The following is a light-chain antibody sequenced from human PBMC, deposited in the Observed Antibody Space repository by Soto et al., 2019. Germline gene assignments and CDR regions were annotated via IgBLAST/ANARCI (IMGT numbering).Light chain of an antibody. J-gene: IGKJ4*01. CDR2: LGS. CDR3: MQALQTPLT. V-gene: IGKV2-28*01. CDR1: QSLLHSNGYNY. Sequence: DIVMTQSPLSLPVTPGEPASISCRSSQSLLHSNGYNYLDWYLQKPGQSPQLLIYLGSNRASWVPDRFSGSGLGTDFTLKISRVEAEDVGVYYCMQALQTPLTFGGGTKVEIK.